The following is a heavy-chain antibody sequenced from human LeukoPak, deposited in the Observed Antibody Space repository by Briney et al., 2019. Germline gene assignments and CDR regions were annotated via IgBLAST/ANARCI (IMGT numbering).Heavy chain of an antibody. J-gene: IGHJ4*02. CDR1: GGTFSSYA. CDR3: ARGDGYSYGYDY. CDR2: IIPILGIA. D-gene: IGHD5-18*01. Sequence: GSSVKVSCKASGGTFSSYAISWVRQAPGQGLEWMGRIIPILGIANYAQKFQGRVTITADKSTSTAYMEPSSLRSEDTAVYYCARGDGYSYGYDYWGQGTLVTVSS. V-gene: IGHV1-69*04.